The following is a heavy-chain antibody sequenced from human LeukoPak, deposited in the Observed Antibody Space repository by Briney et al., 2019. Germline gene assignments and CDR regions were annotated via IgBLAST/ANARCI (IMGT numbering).Heavy chain of an antibody. Sequence: GESLKISCKGSGHSFTSYWIGWVRQMPGKGLEWMGIISPGDPDTRYSPSFQGQVIISADKSIRTAYLQWSSLKASDTAMYYCARGIVEENYFDYWGQGTLVTVSS. CDR1: GHSFTSYW. CDR3: ARGIVEENYFDY. CDR2: ISPGDPDT. D-gene: IGHD3-22*01. J-gene: IGHJ4*02. V-gene: IGHV5-51*01.